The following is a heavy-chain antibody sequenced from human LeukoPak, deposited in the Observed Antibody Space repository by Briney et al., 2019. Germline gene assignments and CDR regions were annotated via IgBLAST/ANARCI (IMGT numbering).Heavy chain of an antibody. CDR1: GFTFSNYW. Sequence: PGGSLRLSCAASGFTFSNYWMSSVRQAPGKGLEWVANIKQDGGEKYYADSVKGRFTISRDNAKSSLYLQVNSLRVEDTAVYYCARVDRGYYSSGSYVYWGQGTLVTVSS. CDR3: ARVDRGYYSSGSYVY. CDR2: IKQDGGEK. D-gene: IGHD3-10*01. J-gene: IGHJ4*02. V-gene: IGHV3-7*01.